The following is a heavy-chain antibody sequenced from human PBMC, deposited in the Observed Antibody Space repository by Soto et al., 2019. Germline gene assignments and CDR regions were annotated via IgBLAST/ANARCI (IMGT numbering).Heavy chain of an antibody. CDR2: VYYTGSP. CDR1: GNSISGTSSF. Sequence: QLQLRESGPGLVKPSETLSLTCTVSGNSISGTSSFWARIRQPPGKNLEWIGSVYYTGSPYYNSSLKSRVSISIDTSKNQSSLSLNSVTAADTAVYYCTRRVRSTGLLDYWGQGALVTVSS. J-gene: IGHJ4*02. V-gene: IGHV4-39*01. CDR3: TRRVRSTGLLDY. D-gene: IGHD4-4*01.